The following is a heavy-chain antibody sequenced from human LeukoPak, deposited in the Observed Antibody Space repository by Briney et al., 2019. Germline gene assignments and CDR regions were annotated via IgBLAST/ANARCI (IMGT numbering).Heavy chain of an antibody. CDR2: IYYSGST. V-gene: IGHV4-39*07. D-gene: IGHD3-10*01. J-gene: IGHJ3*02. CDR3: ARQVLILHDAFDI. CDR1: GGSISSSSYY. Sequence: SETLSLTCTVSGGSISSSSYYWGWIRQPPGKGLEWIGSIYYSGSTYYNPSLKSRVTISVDTSKNQFSLKLSSVTAADTAVYYCARQVLILHDAFDIWGQGTKVTVSS.